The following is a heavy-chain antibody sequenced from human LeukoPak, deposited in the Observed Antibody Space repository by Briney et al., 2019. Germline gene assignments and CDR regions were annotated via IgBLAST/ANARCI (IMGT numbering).Heavy chain of an antibody. V-gene: IGHV7-4-1*02. CDR1: GYTFNRYA. CDR3: ARVSCSSTSCYVDY. Sequence: APVKVSCKASGYTFNRYAMNWVRQAPGQGLEWMGWINTNTGNPTYAQGFTGRFVFSVDTSVSTTYLQISTLKAEDTAVYYCARVSCSSTSCYVDYWGQGALVTVSS. J-gene: IGHJ4*02. CDR2: INTNTGNP. D-gene: IGHD2-2*01.